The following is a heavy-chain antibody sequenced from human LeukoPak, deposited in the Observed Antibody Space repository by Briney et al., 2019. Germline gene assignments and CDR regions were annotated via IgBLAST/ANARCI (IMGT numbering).Heavy chain of an antibody. CDR3: TTDTAMRP. D-gene: IGHD5-18*01. Sequence: PGGSLRLSCAASGFTFSNAWMSWVRQAPGKGLEWDGRIKSKTDGGTTDYAAPVKGRFTISRDDSKNTLYLQMNSLKTEDTAVYYCTTDTAMRPWGQGTLVTVSS. J-gene: IGHJ5*02. CDR1: GFTFSNAW. V-gene: IGHV3-15*01. CDR2: IKSKTDGGTT.